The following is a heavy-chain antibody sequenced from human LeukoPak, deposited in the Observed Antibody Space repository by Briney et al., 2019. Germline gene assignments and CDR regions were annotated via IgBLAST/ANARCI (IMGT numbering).Heavy chain of an antibody. D-gene: IGHD3-16*01. J-gene: IGHJ4*02. V-gene: IGHV4-39*01. CDR2: VYYTGAT. CDR3: ATIRRYPGDAAYYFDD. CDR1: GDSITNTNYY. Sequence: SSETLSLTCSVSGDSITNTNYYWAWVRQPPGKGLEWIGTVYYTGATFYKPSLKSRVTVSADTSRNQFSLNLRSVTAADAAVYYCATIRRYPGDAAYYFDDWGQGTLVTVSS.